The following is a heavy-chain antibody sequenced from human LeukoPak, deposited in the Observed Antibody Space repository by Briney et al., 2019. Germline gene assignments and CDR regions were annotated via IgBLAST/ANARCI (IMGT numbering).Heavy chain of an antibody. CDR3: ERSTGDRFDP. J-gene: IGHJ5*02. Sequence: SGGSLRLSCAASGFTVSSNYMSWVRQAPGKGLEWVSVIYSGATTYYADSVKGRFTISRDNSKNTLYLQMNSLRAEDTAVYYCERSTGDRFDPWGQGTLVTVSS. D-gene: IGHD7-27*01. V-gene: IGHV3-66*01. CDR2: IYSGATT. CDR1: GFTVSSNY.